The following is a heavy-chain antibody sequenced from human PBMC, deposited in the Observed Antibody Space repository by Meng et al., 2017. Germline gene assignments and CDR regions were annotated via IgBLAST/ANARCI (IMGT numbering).Heavy chain of an antibody. V-gene: IGHV4-34*01. Sequence: SETLSLTCAVYGGSFSGYYWSWIRQPPGKGLEWNGEINHSGSTNYNPSLKSRVTISVDTSKNQFSLKLSSVTAADTAVYYCARGRMVRGVIKSSWFDPWGQGTLVTVSS. J-gene: IGHJ5*02. CDR1: GGSFSGYY. CDR2: INHSGST. D-gene: IGHD3-10*01. CDR3: ARGRMVRGVIKSSWFDP.